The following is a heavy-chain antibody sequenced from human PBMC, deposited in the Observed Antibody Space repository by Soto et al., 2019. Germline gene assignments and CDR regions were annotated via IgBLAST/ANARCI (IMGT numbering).Heavy chain of an antibody. J-gene: IGHJ3*01. CDR1: EFSFSSHW. Sequence: DVQLLQSGGGSAQPGGSLTLSCEASEFSFSSHWMHWVRQAPGRGLMWVSRINSDGSDTMYADTVKGRFTISRDNAKNTGILQMTGLRSEDTGLYSSTSFGGHSGINAFDFWGQGAMVRVSS. CDR2: INSDGSDT. D-gene: IGHD2-15*01. CDR3: TSFGGHSGINAFDF. V-gene: IGHV3-74*03.